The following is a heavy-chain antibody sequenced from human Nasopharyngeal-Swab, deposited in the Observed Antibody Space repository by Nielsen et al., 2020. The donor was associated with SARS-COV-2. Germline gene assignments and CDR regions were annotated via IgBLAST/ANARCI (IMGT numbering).Heavy chain of an antibody. V-gene: IGHV3-23*01. CDR3: AKDRGSGWYRLAS. J-gene: IGHJ5*02. CDR1: GFTFNNYA. Sequence: GESLKISCAASGFTFNNYAMSWVRQAPGKGLEWVSAISGSGGTTYYADSVKGRFTISRGDSKNTLYLQMNSLRAEDTAVYYCAKDRGSGWYRLASWGLGTLVTVSS. CDR2: ISGSGGTT. D-gene: IGHD6-19*01.